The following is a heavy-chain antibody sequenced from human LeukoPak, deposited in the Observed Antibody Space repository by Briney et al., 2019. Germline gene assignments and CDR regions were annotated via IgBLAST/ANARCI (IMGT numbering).Heavy chain of an antibody. CDR1: GRSLRSYY. D-gene: IGHD5-18*01. Sequence: SDTLSLTCTVSGRSLRSYYLLWMRQPPTKGLEWVGYIYYIWSTNYNPSLKRRVTISVDTSNNQFSLKLSSVTAADTAGYYCARDTAMVFDYWGQGTLVTVSS. V-gene: IGHV4-59*07. CDR3: ARDTAMVFDY. J-gene: IGHJ4*02. CDR2: IYYIWST.